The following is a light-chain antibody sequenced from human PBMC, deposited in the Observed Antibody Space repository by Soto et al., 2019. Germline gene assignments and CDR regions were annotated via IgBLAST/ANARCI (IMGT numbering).Light chain of an antibody. CDR3: SSYTSTNSGV. CDR1: SSDVGGYNY. Sequence: QSALTQSASVSGSPGQSITISCTGTSSDVGGYNYVSWYQQHPGKASKLIIYDVSNRPSGVSTRFSGSKSGNTASLTISGLQAEDEADYSCSSYTSTNSGVFGGGTQLTVL. J-gene: IGLJ3*02. CDR2: DVS. V-gene: IGLV2-14*01.